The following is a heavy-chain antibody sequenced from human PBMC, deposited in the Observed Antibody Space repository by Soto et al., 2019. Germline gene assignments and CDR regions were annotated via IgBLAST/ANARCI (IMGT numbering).Heavy chain of an antibody. V-gene: IGHV1-18*01. D-gene: IGHD2-15*01. J-gene: IGHJ6*02. CDR3: ARDGYCSGGSCEPAYYYYYGMDV. Sequence: EASVKVSCKASGYTFTSYGISWVRQAPGQGLEWMGWISAYNGNTNYAQKLQGRVTMTTDTSTSTAYMELRSLRSDDTAVYYCARDGYCSGGSCEPAYYYYYGMDVWGQGTTVTV. CDR2: ISAYNGNT. CDR1: GYTFTSYG.